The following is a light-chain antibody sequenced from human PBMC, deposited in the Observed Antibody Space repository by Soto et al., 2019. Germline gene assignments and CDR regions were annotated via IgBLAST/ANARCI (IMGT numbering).Light chain of an antibody. J-gene: IGLJ2*01. CDR2: RNN. CDR1: SSKIGSSY. Sequence: QSVLTQPPSASGTPGQTVTISCSGSSSKIGSSYVFWYQQLPGTAPKLLIYRNNQRPSGVPDRFSGSKSGTSASLAISGLRSVDEAYYYSASCDDTLDVVFGGGTKLTVL. CDR3: ASCDDTLDVV. V-gene: IGLV1-47*01.